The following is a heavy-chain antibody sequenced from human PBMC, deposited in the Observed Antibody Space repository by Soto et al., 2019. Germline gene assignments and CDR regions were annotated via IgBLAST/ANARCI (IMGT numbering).Heavy chain of an antibody. J-gene: IGHJ5*02. CDR2: IYATGTT. Sequence: SETLSLTCTVSGASISGFYWSWIRKSAGKGLEWIGRIYATGTTDYNPSLKSRVMMSVDTSKKQFSLKLRSVTAADTAIYYCVRDGAKTLRDWFDPWGQGISVTVSS. V-gene: IGHV4-4*07. CDR3: VRDGAKTLRDWFDP. CDR1: GASISGFY. D-gene: IGHD1-26*01.